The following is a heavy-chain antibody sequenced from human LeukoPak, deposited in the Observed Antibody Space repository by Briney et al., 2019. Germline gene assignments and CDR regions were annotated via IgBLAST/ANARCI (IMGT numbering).Heavy chain of an antibody. CDR3: ARVIGYAYFDY. CDR2: IYYSGST. Sequence: PSETLSLTCTVSGGSISSYYWSWIRQPPGKGLEWIGYIYYSGSTNYNPSLKSRVTISVDTSKNQFSLKLSSVTAADTAVYYCARVIGYAYFDYWGQGTLVTVSS. CDR1: GGSISSYY. V-gene: IGHV4-59*01. J-gene: IGHJ4*02. D-gene: IGHD5-12*01.